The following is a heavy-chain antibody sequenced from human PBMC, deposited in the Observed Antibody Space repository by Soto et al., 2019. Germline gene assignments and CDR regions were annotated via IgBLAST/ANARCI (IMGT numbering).Heavy chain of an antibody. V-gene: IGHV1-69*13. D-gene: IGHD3-10*01. J-gene: IGHJ4*02. CDR3: ARGVAVGPRLYYFDY. Sequence: SVKVSCKASGGTFSSYAISWVRQAPGQGLEWMGGIIPIFGTANYAQKFQGRVTITADESTSTAYMELSSLRSEETAVYYCARGVAVGPRLYYFDYWGQGTLVTVSS. CDR1: GGTFSSYA. CDR2: IIPIFGTA.